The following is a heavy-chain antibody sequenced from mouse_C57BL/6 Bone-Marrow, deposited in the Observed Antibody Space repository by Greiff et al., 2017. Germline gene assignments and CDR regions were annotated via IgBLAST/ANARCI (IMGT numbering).Heavy chain of an antibody. J-gene: IGHJ2*01. Sequence: EVQLQQSGPELVKPGASVKISCKASGYSFTDYNMNWVKQSNGKSLEWIGVINPNYGTTSYNQKFKGKATLTVDKSSSTAYMQLNSLTSEDSAVYYCAGSVYSSSSPYNFDYWGQGTTLPVSS. CDR3: AGSVYSSSSPYNFDY. CDR1: GYSFTDYN. D-gene: IGHD1-1*01. CDR2: INPNYGTT. V-gene: IGHV1-39*01.